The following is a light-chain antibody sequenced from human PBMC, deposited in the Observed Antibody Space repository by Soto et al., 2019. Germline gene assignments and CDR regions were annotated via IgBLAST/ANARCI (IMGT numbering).Light chain of an antibody. Sequence: IQMTQSPSSLSASVGDRVTITCRASQGIRNDLGWYQQKPGKDPNLLIYATSSLQGGVPSRFSGSGSGTDFNLTISSLQTEDFATYYCLQENSYTLTFGGGTKVDIK. V-gene: IGKV1-6*01. CDR3: LQENSYTLT. CDR1: QGIRND. J-gene: IGKJ4*01. CDR2: ATS.